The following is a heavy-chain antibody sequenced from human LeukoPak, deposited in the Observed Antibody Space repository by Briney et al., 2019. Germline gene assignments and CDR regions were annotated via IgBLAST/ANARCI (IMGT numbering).Heavy chain of an antibody. CDR3: ARFRRGTSWLFDY. CDR1: GGTFSSYA. J-gene: IGHJ4*02. CDR2: IIPIFGTA. V-gene: IGHV1-69*05. Sequence: GSSVKVSCKASGGTFSSYAISWVRQAPGQGLEWMGGIIPIFGTANYAQKFQGRVTITTDESTSTAYMELSSLRSEDTAVYYCARFRRGTSWLFDYWGQGTLVTVSS. D-gene: IGHD5-12*01.